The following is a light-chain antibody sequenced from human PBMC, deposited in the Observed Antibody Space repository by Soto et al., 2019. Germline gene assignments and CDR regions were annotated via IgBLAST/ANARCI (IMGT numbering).Light chain of an antibody. J-gene: IGKJ1*01. CDR2: DAS. CDR1: QSVGKY. Sequence: ESVMTQSPATLSLSPGERATLSCRASQSVGKYLVWYQQKPGQAPRLLIYDASNRATGIPARFSGSGSGTDFTLTISSLEPEDFAVYYCQQRGNRPPWTFGQGTKV. V-gene: IGKV3-11*01. CDR3: QQRGNRPPWT.